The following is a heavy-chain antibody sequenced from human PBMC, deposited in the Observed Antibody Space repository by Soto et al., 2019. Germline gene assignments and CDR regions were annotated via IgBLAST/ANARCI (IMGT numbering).Heavy chain of an antibody. D-gene: IGHD1-1*01. CDR1: GFTFSRYW. J-gene: IGHJ4*02. CDR3: ARDTTGILDY. V-gene: IGHV3-7*01. Sequence: GGSLRLSCAASGFTFSRYWMNWVRQAPGKGLEWVANIKQDGSEKYSVDSVKGRFTISRDNAKNSLYLQMNSLRAEDSAVYSCARDTTGILDYWGQGTLVTVSS. CDR2: IKQDGSEK.